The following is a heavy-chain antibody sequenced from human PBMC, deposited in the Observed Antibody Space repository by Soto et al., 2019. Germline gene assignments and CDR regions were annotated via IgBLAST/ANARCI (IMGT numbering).Heavy chain of an antibody. J-gene: IGHJ3*02. V-gene: IGHV3-21*01. CDR2: IRASSSCI. CDR1: GFNFITFS. D-gene: IGHD1-20*01. Sequence: DVQLVESGGGLVKPGGSLRLSCAASGFNFITFSMNWVRQAPGKGLEWVSSIRASSSCIYYAESVKGRVTVARDNAKTSLYPQMYSLTAEDTALYYGVRVAYNRDAFDIWGQGTTVTVSS. CDR3: VRVAYNRDAFDI.